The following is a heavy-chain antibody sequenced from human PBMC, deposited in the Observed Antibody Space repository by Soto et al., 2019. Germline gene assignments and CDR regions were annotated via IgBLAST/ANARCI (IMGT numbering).Heavy chain of an antibody. D-gene: IGHD3-22*01. CDR3: ARDDDSSGYYPYY. Sequence: PSEILSLTCTVSGGSISSGGYYWSWIRQHPGKGLEWIGYIYYSGSTYYNPSLKSRVTISVDTSKNQFSLKLSSVTAADTAVYYCARDDDSSGYYPYYWGQGTLVTVSS. J-gene: IGHJ4*02. V-gene: IGHV4-31*03. CDR2: IYYSGST. CDR1: GGSISSGGYY.